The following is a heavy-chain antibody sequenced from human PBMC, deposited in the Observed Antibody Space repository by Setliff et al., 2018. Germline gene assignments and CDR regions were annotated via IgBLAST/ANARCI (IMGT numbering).Heavy chain of an antibody. J-gene: IGHJ4*02. CDR2: INAGNGNT. Sequence: ASVKVSCKASGYIFTYYAIHWVRQAPGQRLEWMGWINAGNGNTKYSQKFQGRVTITRDTSASTAYMELRSLTSEDTAVYYCARRPYDSSGYFNYWGQGTLVTVSS. V-gene: IGHV1-3*01. CDR1: GYIFTYYA. CDR3: ARRPYDSSGYFNY. D-gene: IGHD3-22*01.